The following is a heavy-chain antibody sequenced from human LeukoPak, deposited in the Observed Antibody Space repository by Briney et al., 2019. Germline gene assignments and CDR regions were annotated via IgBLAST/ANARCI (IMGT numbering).Heavy chain of an antibody. CDR1: GYSFTSYW. V-gene: IGHV5-10-1*01. Sequence: GESLKISCKGSGYSFTSYWISWVRQMPGKGLEWMGRIDPSDSYTNYSPSFQGHVTISADKSISTAYLQWSTLKASDTAMDYCARQGHNFFDYWGQGTLVTVSS. CDR2: IDPSDSYT. CDR3: ARQGHNFFDY. J-gene: IGHJ4*02.